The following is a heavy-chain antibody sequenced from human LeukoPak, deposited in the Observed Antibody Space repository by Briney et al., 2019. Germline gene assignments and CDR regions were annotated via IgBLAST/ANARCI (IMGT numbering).Heavy chain of an antibody. J-gene: IGHJ3*02. CDR2: ISGSGGST. CDR1: GFTFSSYA. CDR3: AKDYYGSGSYFPHDAFDI. V-gene: IGHV3-23*01. D-gene: IGHD3-10*01. Sequence: PGGSLRLSCAASGFTFSSYAMSWVRQAPGKGLEWVSAISGSGGSTYYADSVKGRFTISRDNSKNTLYLQMNGLRAEDTAVYYCAKDYYGSGSYFPHDAFDIWGQGTMVTVSS.